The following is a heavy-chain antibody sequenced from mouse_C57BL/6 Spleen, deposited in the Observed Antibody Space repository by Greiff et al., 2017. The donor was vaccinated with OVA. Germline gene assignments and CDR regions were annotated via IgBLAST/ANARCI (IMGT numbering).Heavy chain of an antibody. V-gene: IGHV5-17*01. J-gene: IGHJ2*01. CDR3: ARRTGTGYFDY. Sequence: VQLQQSGGGLVKPGGSLKLSCAASGFTFSDYGMHWVRQAPEKGLEWVAYISSGSSTIYYADTVKGRFTISRDNAKNTLFLQMTSLRSEDTAMYYCARRTGTGYFDYWGQGTTLTVSS. CDR2: ISSGSSTI. D-gene: IGHD4-1*01. CDR1: GFTFSDYG.